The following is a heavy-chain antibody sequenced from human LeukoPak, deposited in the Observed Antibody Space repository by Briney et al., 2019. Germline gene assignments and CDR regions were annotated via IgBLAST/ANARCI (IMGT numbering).Heavy chain of an antibody. CDR3: VRDFRSADY. CDR2: ICPDGTVT. J-gene: IGHJ4*02. V-gene: IGHV3-74*01. Sequence: GSLRLSCAASGFTFSTYCMHWVRQAPGKGPMWVSRICPDGTVTNYADSVKARFIISRDNARNTVYLQMNSLRVGDTAVYYCVRDFRSADYWGQGTLVIVSS. CDR1: GFTFSTYC.